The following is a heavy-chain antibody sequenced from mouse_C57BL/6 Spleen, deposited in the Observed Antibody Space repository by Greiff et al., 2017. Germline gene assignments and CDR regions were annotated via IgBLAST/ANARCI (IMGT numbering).Heavy chain of an antibody. V-gene: IGHV1-78*01. CDR2: IYPRDGST. CDR3: ARKMGYYGSSDAMDY. D-gene: IGHD1-1*01. Sequence: QVQLQQSDAELVKPGASVKISCKVSGYTFTDHTIHWMKQRPEQGLEWIGYIYPRDGSTKYNEKFKGKATLTADKSSSTAYMQLNSLTSEDSAVYCCARKMGYYGSSDAMDYWGQGTSVTVSS. CDR1: GYTFTDHT. J-gene: IGHJ4*01.